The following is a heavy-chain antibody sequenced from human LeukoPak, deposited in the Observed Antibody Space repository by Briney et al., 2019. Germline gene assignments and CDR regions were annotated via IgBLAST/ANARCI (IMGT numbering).Heavy chain of an antibody. V-gene: IGHV3-30-3*01. CDR3: ARSQGYSGYDNPDY. Sequence: GRSLRLSFAASGFTFSSYAMHWVRQAPGKGLVWVAVISYDGSNKYYVDSVKGRFTISRDNSKSTLYLQMNSLRAEDTAVYYCARSQGYSGYDNPDYWGQGTLVTVSS. J-gene: IGHJ4*02. D-gene: IGHD5-12*01. CDR2: ISYDGSNK. CDR1: GFTFSSYA.